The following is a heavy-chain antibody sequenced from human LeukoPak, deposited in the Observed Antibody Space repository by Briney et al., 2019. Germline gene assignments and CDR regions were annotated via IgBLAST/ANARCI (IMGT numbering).Heavy chain of an antibody. J-gene: IGHJ4*02. D-gene: IGHD3-9*01. CDR3: AKGPTPPYYDILTGYLGY. Sequence: GRSLRLSCAASGFTFSSYGVHWVRQAPGKGLEWVAVITYDGSNKYYADSVKGRFTISRDNSKNTLYLQMNSLRAEDTAVYYCAKGPTPPYYDILTGYLGYWGQGTLVTVSS. V-gene: IGHV3-30*18. CDR2: ITYDGSNK. CDR1: GFTFSSYG.